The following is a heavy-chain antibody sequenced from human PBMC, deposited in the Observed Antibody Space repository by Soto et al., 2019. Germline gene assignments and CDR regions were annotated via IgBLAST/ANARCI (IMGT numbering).Heavy chain of an antibody. CDR2: IYPGDSNT. CDR1: GYTFTNYW. V-gene: IGHV5-51*01. D-gene: IGHD6-13*01. CDR3: ARQLGSPGYYSGMDV. J-gene: IGHJ6*02. Sequence: PGESLKISCKGSGYTFTNYWIDWVRQMPGKGLEWMGIIYPGDSNTKYSPSFQGQVTISADKSTSTAFLQWSTLKASDTAMYYCARQLGSPGYYSGMDVRGQGTTVTVSS.